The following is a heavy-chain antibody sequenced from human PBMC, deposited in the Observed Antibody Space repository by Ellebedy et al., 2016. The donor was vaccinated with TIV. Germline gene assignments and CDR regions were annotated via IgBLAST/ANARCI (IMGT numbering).Heavy chain of an antibody. CDR3: ARDREGHGSGLSWFDP. D-gene: IGHD3-10*01. V-gene: IGHV4-59*01. CDR1: GGSISSYY. J-gene: IGHJ5*02. Sequence: GSLRLSCTVSGGSISSYYWGWIRQPPGKGLEWIGYIYYSGSTNYNPSLKSRVTISVDTSKNQFSLKLSSVTAADTAVYYCARDREGHGSGLSWFDPWGQGTLVTVSS. CDR2: IYYSGST.